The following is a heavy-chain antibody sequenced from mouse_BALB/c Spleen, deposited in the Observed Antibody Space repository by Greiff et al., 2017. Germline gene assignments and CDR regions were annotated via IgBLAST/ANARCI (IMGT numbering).Heavy chain of an antibody. J-gene: IGHJ4*01. D-gene: IGHD2-2*01. CDR2: INPSTGYT. Sequence: VKLQQSGAELAKPGASVKMSCKASGYTFTSYWMHWVKQRPGQGLEWIGYINPSTGYTEYNQKFKDKATLTADKSSSTAYMQLSSLTSEDSAVYYCARRGYLYYYAMDYWGQGTSVTVSS. V-gene: IGHV1-7*01. CDR1: GYTFTSYW. CDR3: ARRGYLYYYAMDY.